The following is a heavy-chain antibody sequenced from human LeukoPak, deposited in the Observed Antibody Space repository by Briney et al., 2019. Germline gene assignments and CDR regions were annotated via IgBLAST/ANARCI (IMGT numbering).Heavy chain of an antibody. Sequence: PSETLSLTFTVSGYSISSGYYWGWIRQPPGKGLEWIGSIYHSGSTYYNPSLKSRVTISVDTSKNQFSLKLTSVTAADTAVYYCARWAIVDDMSSFFDYWGQGTLITVSS. CDR3: ARWAIVDDMSSFFDY. J-gene: IGHJ4*02. V-gene: IGHV4-38-2*02. CDR2: IYHSGST. CDR1: GYSISSGYY. D-gene: IGHD1-26*01.